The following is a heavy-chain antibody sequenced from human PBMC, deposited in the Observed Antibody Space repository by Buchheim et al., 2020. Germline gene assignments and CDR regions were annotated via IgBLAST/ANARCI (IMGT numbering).Heavy chain of an antibody. J-gene: IGHJ6*03. CDR1: GFTFSSYG. V-gene: IGHV3-30*18. CDR3: AKDGGSYSNYYYMDV. D-gene: IGHD1-26*01. CDR2: ISYDGSNK. Sequence: QVQLVESGGGVVQPGRSLRLSCAASGFTFSSYGMHWVRQAPGKGLEWVAVISYDGSNKYYADSVKGRFTISRDNSKNTLYLQMNSLRAEDTAVYYCAKDGGSYSNYYYMDVWGKGTT.